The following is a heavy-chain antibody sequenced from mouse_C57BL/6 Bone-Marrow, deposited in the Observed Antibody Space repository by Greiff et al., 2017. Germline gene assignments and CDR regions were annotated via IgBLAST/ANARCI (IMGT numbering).Heavy chain of an antibody. CDR2: VLRGSGST. D-gene: IGHD2-3*01. Sequence: QVQLKESGAELVKPGASLKLSCTATGYTFTGYWIEWVKQRPGHGLEWIGEVLRGSGSTNYTEKFKGNSTFTAETSSNTAYMQLSSLTTEDSAIYYCARDGGYFDYWGQGNTLTVSS. V-gene: IGHV1-9*01. CDR3: ARDGGYFDY. CDR1: GYTFTGYW. J-gene: IGHJ2*01.